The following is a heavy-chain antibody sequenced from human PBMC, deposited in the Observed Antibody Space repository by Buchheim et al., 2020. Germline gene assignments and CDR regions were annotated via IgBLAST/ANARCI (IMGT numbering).Heavy chain of an antibody. J-gene: IGHJ4*02. Sequence: QVQLVQSGAEEKKPGASVKVSCKASAYQINVFAIHWVRQAPGQSFEWLGWINGGEGNTKYSQKFQGRVTITRDIYANTVYMEVNSLRLEDTAVYLCVRESAVAGDYWGQGTL. CDR2: INGGEGNT. D-gene: IGHD6-19*01. V-gene: IGHV1-3*05. CDR3: VRESAVAGDY. CDR1: AYQINVFA.